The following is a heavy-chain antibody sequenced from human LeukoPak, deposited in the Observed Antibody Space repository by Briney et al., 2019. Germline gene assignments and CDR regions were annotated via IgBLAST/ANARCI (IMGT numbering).Heavy chain of an antibody. CDR2: ISTSGSPM. CDR1: GFTFSDYH. D-gene: IGHD6-6*01. CDR3: ARDWWGPDVAARSNWFAP. Sequence: PGGSLRLSCAASGFTFSDYHMSWIRQAPGKGLEWVSYISTSGSPMYYTDSVKGRFTISRDNAKSSLYPQMNSLRAEDTAVYYCARDWWGPDVAARSNWFAPWGQGTLVTVSS. V-gene: IGHV3-11*01. J-gene: IGHJ5*02.